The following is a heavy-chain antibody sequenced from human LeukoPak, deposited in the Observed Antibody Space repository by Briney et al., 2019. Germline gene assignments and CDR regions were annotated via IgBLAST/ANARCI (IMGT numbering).Heavy chain of an antibody. CDR2: ISTSGGSS. CDR1: GFTFSSYA. Sequence: GGSLRLSCGASGFTFSSYAMSWVRQAPGKGLEWVSGISTSGGSSSYADSVKGRFTIFRDNPRNTLYMQMNSLRAEDTALYYCAIMHPYYDGSGYWVQWGQGTLVTVSS. J-gene: IGHJ4*02. CDR3: AIMHPYYDGSGYWVQ. V-gene: IGHV3-23*01. D-gene: IGHD3-22*01.